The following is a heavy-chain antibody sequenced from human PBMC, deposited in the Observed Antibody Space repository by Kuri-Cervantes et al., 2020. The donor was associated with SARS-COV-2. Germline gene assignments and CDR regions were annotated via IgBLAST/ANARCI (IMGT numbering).Heavy chain of an antibody. D-gene: IGHD3-3*01. CDR1: GNTFTSYD. J-gene: IGHJ5*02. CDR3: ARVGHDFWSGPNWFDP. CDR2: MNPNSGNT. Sequence: ASVKVSCKASGNTFTSYDINWVRQATGQGLEWMGWMNPNSGNTGYAQKFQGRVTITRNTSISTAYMELSSLRSEDTAVYYCARVGHDFWSGPNWFDPWGQGTLVTVSS. V-gene: IGHV1-8*03.